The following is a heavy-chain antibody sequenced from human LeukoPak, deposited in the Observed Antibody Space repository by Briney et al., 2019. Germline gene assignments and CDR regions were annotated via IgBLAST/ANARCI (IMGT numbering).Heavy chain of an antibody. D-gene: IGHD3-16*01. CDR1: GFTFSSYA. CDR3: ARDLIYGGRSEG. V-gene: IGHV3-21*01. CDR2: ISSSSSYI. J-gene: IGHJ4*02. Sequence: PGGSLRLSCAASGFTFSSYAMSWVRQAPGKGLEWVSSISSSSSYIYYADSVKGRFTISRDNAKNSLYLQMNSLRAEDTAAYYCARDLIYGGRSEGWGQGTLVTVSS.